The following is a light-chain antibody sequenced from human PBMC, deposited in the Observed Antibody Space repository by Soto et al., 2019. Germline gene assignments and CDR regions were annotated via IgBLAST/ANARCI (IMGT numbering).Light chain of an antibody. J-gene: IGKJ3*01. V-gene: IGKV3-11*01. CDR3: QQRASWPPS. CDR2: DAT. Sequence: VLSQSPAIVSSSPGERATVSCRASQSVGDSLVWYQQRPGQAPRLLIYDATDRPAGVPARFSGSGSGTDFALTISGLEAEDFAVYYCQQRASWPPSFGPGTKVDLK. CDR1: QSVGDS.